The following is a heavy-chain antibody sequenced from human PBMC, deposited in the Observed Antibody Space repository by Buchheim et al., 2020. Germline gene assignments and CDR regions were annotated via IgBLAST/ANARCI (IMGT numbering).Heavy chain of an antibody. CDR2: IYYSGST. D-gene: IGHD3-10*01. Sequence: QLQLQESGPGLVKPSEPLSLTCTVSGGSISSSNHYWGWIRQPPGKRLEWIGSIYYSGSTYYNPSLTGPATISVATSTNQFSLELSSVTAADTSVYYCARLSGSLIEYWGQGTL. CDR3: ARLSGSLIEY. V-gene: IGHV4-39*01. CDR1: GGSISSSNHY. J-gene: IGHJ4*02.